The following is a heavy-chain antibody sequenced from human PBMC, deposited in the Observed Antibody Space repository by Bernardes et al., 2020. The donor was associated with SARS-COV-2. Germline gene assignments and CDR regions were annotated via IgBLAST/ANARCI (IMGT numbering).Heavy chain of an antibody. V-gene: IGHV4-34*01. CDR1: GGSLSGYY. CDR3: ATESRRSSSEWYFDL. J-gene: IGHJ2*01. CDR2: INYSGST. Sequence: SESLSLTCAVYGGSLSGYYWNWIRQPPGKGLEWIGEINYSGSTNYNPSLKSRVTISVDTSKNQFSLKLSSVTAADTAVYYCATESRRSSSEWYFDLWCRGTLVTVSS. D-gene: IGHD6-6*01.